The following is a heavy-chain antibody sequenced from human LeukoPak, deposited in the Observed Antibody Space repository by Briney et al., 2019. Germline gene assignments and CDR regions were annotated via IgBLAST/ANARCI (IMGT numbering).Heavy chain of an antibody. V-gene: IGHV4-59*01. CDR1: GGSISSYY. D-gene: IGHD3-16*01. J-gene: IGHJ1*01. CDR2: RYYSGST. Sequence: SETLSLTCSVSGGSISSYYWTWIRQPPGKGLEWIAYRYYSGSTTYNPSLKSRVTISVDTSKSKFSLKLISVTAADTAIYYCARVRGDFETDWGQGTLVTVSS. CDR3: ARVRGDFETD.